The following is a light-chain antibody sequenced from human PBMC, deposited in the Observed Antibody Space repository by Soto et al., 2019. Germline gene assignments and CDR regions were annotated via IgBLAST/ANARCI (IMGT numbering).Light chain of an antibody. J-gene: IGKJ1*01. V-gene: IGKV3-20*01. CDR1: QGIGDT. CDR3: HQSVVSRWT. CDR2: GTS. Sequence: EIVMTQSPATLSVSPGEGATLSCRASQGIGDTLAWYQQKPGQAPRLLIYGTSSRAAGVPDRFTGSGSGTDFTLTISRLEPEDFAVYYCHQSVVSRWTFGQGTKVDIK.